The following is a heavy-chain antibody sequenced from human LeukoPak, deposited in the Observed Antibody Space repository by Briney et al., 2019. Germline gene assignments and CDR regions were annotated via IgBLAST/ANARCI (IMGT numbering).Heavy chain of an antibody. CDR2: INHSGST. CDR3: ARPYYYDSRIDP. D-gene: IGHD3-22*01. V-gene: IGHV4-34*01. Sequence: SETLSLTCAVYGGSFSGYYWSWIRQPPGKGLEWIGEINHSGSTNYNPSLKSRVTISVDTSKNQLSLKLSSVTAADTAVYYCARPYYYDSRIDPWGQGILVTVSS. J-gene: IGHJ5*02. CDR1: GGSFSGYY.